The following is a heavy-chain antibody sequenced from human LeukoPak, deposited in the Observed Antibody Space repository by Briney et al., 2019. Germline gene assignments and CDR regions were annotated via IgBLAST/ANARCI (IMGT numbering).Heavy chain of an antibody. CDR3: ARVSHYVWGSYRYTPFDY. CDR2: IYPGDSDT. D-gene: IGHD3-16*02. Sequence: GESLKISCKGSGYSFTSYWIGWVRQMPGKGLEWMGNIYPGDSDTRYSPSFQGQVTISADKSISTASLQWSSLKASDTAMYYCARVSHYVWGSYRYTPFDYWGQGTLVTVSS. J-gene: IGHJ4*02. V-gene: IGHV5-51*01. CDR1: GYSFTSYW.